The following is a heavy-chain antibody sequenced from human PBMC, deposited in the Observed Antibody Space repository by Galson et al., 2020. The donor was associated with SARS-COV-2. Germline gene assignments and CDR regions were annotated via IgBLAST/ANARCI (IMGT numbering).Heavy chain of an antibody. J-gene: IGHJ6*04. CDR3: ARDSLAFGDNPYYYGKDV. Sequence: GGSLRLSCAASGFTFSSYLMSWVRQAPGKGLEWVANIKQYGSEKYYVDSVKGRFTISRDNAKNSLYLQMNSLRAEDTAVYYCARDSLAFGDNPYYYGKDVWGKGTTVTVSS. D-gene: IGHD3-10*01. CDR2: IKQYGSEK. V-gene: IGHV3-7*01. CDR1: GFTFSSYL.